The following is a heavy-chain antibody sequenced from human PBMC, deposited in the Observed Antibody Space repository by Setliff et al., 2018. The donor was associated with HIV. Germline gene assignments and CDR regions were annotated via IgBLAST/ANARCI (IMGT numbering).Heavy chain of an antibody. CDR1: GGSVSSVNYY. CDR3: AREAVSADFDS. CDR2: IHYTGST. Sequence: SETLSLTCSVSGGSVSSVNYYWSWIRQPPGKGLEWIGYIHYTGSTTYNPSLKSRVTISVDTSKNQFSLELSSVTAADTAVYYCAREAVSADFDSWGQGTLVTVSS. J-gene: IGHJ4*02. V-gene: IGHV4-61*01.